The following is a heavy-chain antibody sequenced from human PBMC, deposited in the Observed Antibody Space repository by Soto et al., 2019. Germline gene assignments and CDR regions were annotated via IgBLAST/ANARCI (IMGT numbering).Heavy chain of an antibody. Sequence: SETLSLTCAGSGGSISSGGYSWSWMRQPPGKGLEWIGYIYHSGSTYYNPSLKSRVTISVDRSKNRFSLKLSSVTAADTAVYYCARGVGSGSYYNQSNWFDPWGQGPLVTVSS. CDR2: IYHSGST. J-gene: IGHJ5*02. V-gene: IGHV4-30-2*01. D-gene: IGHD3-10*01. CDR3: ARGVGSGSYYNQSNWFDP. CDR1: GGSISSGGYS.